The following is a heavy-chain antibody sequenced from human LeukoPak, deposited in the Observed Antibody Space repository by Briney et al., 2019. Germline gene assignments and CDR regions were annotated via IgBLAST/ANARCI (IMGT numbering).Heavy chain of an antibody. CDR3: ARGQKPYSSSSGALGY. J-gene: IGHJ4*02. CDR1: GGSISSYY. CDR2: INHSGST. D-gene: IGHD6-6*01. Sequence: SETLSLTCTVSGGSISSYYWSWIRQPPGKGLEWIGEINHSGSTNYNPSLKSRVTISVDTSKNQFSLKLSSVTAADTAVYYCARGQKPYSSSSGALGYWGQGTLVTVSS. V-gene: IGHV4-34*01.